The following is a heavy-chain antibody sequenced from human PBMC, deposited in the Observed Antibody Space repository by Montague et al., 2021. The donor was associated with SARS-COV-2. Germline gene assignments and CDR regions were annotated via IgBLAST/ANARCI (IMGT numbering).Heavy chain of an antibody. CDR1: GGSISSYY. CDR3: ARHYPGGGVRP. CDR2: IYYSGST. D-gene: IGHD2-15*01. V-gene: IGHV4-59*08. Sequence: SETLSLTCTVSGGSISSYYWSWIRQPPGKGLEWIGYIYYSGSTNYNPSLKSRVTISVDTSKNQFSLKLSSVTAADTAVDYCARHYPGGGVRPWGQGTLVTVSS. J-gene: IGHJ5*02.